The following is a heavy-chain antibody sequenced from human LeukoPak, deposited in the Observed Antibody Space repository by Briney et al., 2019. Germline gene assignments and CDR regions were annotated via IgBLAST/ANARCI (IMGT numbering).Heavy chain of an antibody. Sequence: SETLSLTCTVSGGSISSSSYYWGWIRQPPGKGLEWIGSIYYSGSTYYNPSLKSRVTISVDTSKNQFSLKLSSVTAADTAVYYCAGQCDIWTSNYPDQGASDPWGKETLSPSPQ. D-gene: IGHD3-9*01. V-gene: IGHV4-39*01. CDR3: AGQCDIWTSNYPDQGASDP. J-gene: IGHJ5*02. CDR2: IYYSGST. CDR1: GGSISSSSYY.